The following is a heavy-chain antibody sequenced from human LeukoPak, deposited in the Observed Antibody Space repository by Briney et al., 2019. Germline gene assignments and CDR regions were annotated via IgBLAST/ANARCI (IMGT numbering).Heavy chain of an antibody. Sequence: PGGSLRLSCAASGFSFSSCWMHWVRQAPGKGLVWVSRINSDGSSTSYADSVKGRFTISRDNAKNTLYLQMNSLRAEDTAVYYCARERRRPPYYYYYGMDVWGQGTTVTVSS. CDR3: ARERRRPPYYYYYGMDV. D-gene: IGHD1-1*01. J-gene: IGHJ6*02. CDR1: GFSFSSCW. V-gene: IGHV3-74*01. CDR2: INSDGSST.